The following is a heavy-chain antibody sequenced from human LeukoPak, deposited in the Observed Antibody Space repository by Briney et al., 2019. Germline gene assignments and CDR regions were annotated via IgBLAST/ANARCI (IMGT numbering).Heavy chain of an antibody. V-gene: IGHV4-61*08. J-gene: IGHJ6*02. CDR1: GGSISSGGYY. D-gene: IGHD4-11*01. Sequence: SETLSLTCTVSGGSISSGGYYWSWIRQHPGKGLEWIGYIYYSGSTNYNPSLKSRVTISVDTSKNQFSLKLSSVTAADTAVYYCAREGSNYGDKMNYYGMDVWGQGTTVTVSS. CDR3: AREGSNYGDKMNYYGMDV. CDR2: IYYSGST.